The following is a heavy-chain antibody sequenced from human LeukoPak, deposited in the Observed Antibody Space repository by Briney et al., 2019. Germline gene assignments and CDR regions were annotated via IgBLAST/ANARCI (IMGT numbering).Heavy chain of an antibody. Sequence: SETLSLTCTVSGGSVSGSFYWNWIRQPPGKGLEWIGYIYSSGTVNYNPSLKSRVTVSLDTSKNQFSLKLTSVTAADTAVYCCAGLEPHRPLDYWGQGTLVTVSS. V-gene: IGHV4-61*01. CDR3: AGLEPHRPLDY. J-gene: IGHJ4*02. CDR2: IYSSGTV. D-gene: IGHD1-1*01. CDR1: GGSVSGSFY.